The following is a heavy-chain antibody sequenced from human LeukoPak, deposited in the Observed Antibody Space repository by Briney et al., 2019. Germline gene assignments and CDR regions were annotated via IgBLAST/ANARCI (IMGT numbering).Heavy chain of an antibody. V-gene: IGHV4-59*01. D-gene: IGHD5-24*01. CDR2: IYNTGGT. CDR1: GGSISSFC. CDR3: ASRRVGYSIFDY. Sequence: PSETLSLTCTVSGGSISSFCWSWIRQPPGKGLEWMGHIYNTGGTNYNPSLTSRVTISVDTSKNQFSLRLSPVTAADTAVYYCASRRVGYSIFDYWGQGILVTVSS. J-gene: IGHJ4*02.